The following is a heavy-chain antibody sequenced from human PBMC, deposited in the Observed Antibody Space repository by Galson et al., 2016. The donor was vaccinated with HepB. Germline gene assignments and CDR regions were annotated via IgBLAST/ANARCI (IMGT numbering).Heavy chain of an antibody. Sequence: LRLSCAASGFTFSGYVMHWVRQAPGKGLEWVAAISFDGSEKYYADSVKGRFTVSRDNSKNTLHLQMNSLRADDAALYYCARPQDCTPSGCYRTFDYWGQGTLVIVSS. J-gene: IGHJ4*02. D-gene: IGHD2-2*01. CDR3: ARPQDCTPSGCYRTFDY. V-gene: IGHV3-30-3*01. CDR1: GFTFSGYV. CDR2: ISFDGSEK.